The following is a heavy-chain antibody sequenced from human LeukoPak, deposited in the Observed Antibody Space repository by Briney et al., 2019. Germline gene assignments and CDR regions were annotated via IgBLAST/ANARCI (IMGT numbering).Heavy chain of an antibody. D-gene: IGHD6-13*01. CDR3: ARGGIAAAGTRDY. J-gene: IGHJ4*02. V-gene: IGHV3-21*01. CDR2: ISSSSSYI. Sequence: GGSLRLSCAASGFTFRSYSMNWVRQAPGKGLEWVSSISSSSSYIYYADSVKGRFTISRDNAKNSLYLQMNSLRAEDTAVYYCARGGIAAAGTRDYWGQGTLVTVSS. CDR1: GFTFRSYS.